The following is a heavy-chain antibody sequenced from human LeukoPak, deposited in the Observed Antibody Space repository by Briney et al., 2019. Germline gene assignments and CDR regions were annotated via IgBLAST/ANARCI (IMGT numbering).Heavy chain of an antibody. Sequence: GGSLRLSCAASGFTFSTYATNWVRQAPGKGLEWVSSISSTSISIYFADSVKGRFTVSRDNAKNSLYLQMNSLRTEDTAVYYCARSYTVADQLDYWGQGTLVTVSS. V-gene: IGHV3-21*01. J-gene: IGHJ4*02. CDR2: ISSTSISI. D-gene: IGHD2-2*01. CDR3: ARSYTVADQLDY. CDR1: GFTFSTYA.